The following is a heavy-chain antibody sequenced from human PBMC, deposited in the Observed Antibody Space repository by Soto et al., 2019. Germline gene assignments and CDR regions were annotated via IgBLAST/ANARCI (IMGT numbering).Heavy chain of an antibody. D-gene: IGHD2-2*02. V-gene: IGHV5-51*01. CDR1: NDSLSSHF. CDR3: ARQTYCSSTSCYTVDS. Sequence: GASVKVSCKASNDSLSSHFIHWVRQAPGEGLEWMGIINPGPNSASYSKEFQGQVTISADKSISTAYLQWSSLKASDTAMYYCARQTYCSSTSCYTVDSWGHGTLVTVSS. CDR2: INPGPNSA. J-gene: IGHJ5*01.